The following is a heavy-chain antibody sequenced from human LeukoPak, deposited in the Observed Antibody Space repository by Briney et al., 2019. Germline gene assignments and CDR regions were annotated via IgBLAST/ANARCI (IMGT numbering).Heavy chain of an antibody. V-gene: IGHV3-21*01. CDR3: ARGPEGDLSYNWFDP. CDR2: ISRSSSYI. CDR1: GLACGYYC. Sequence: ALALSCRASGLACGYYCMNWVPLEPGKGLEWVSSISRSSSYIFYADSVKGRFTISRDNAKTSVYLQMNSLRAEDTAVYYCARGPEGDLSYNWFDPWGQGTLVTVSS. J-gene: IGHJ5*02. D-gene: IGHD3-10*01.